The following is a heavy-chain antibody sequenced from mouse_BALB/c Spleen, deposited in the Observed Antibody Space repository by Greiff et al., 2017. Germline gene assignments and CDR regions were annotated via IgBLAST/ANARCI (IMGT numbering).Heavy chain of an antibody. CDR3: ARVGDYGNPLRGFAY. CDR2: IWAGGST. CDR1: GFSLTSYG. Sequence: QVQLKESGPGLVAPSQSLSITCIVSGFSLTSYGVHWVRQPPGKGLEWLGVIWAGGSTNYNSALMSRLSISKDNSKIQVFLKMNSLQTDDTAMYYCARVGDYGNPLRGFAYWGQGTLVTVSA. J-gene: IGHJ3*01. D-gene: IGHD2-1*01. V-gene: IGHV2-9*02.